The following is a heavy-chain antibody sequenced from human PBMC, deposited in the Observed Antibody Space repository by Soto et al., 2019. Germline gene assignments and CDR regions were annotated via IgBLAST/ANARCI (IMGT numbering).Heavy chain of an antibody. CDR3: ARAGGRLLSYIGYYYYYMDV. D-gene: IGHD2-2*01. Sequence: QVQLQESGPGLVKPSQTLSLTCTVSGGSISSGGYYWSWIRQHPGKVLEGLGYSYYSGSTYYNPSLKSRVTISVDTSKNQFSLKLSSVTAADTAVYYCARAGGRLLSYIGYYYYYMDVWGKGTTVTVSS. CDR2: SYYSGST. V-gene: IGHV4-31*03. J-gene: IGHJ6*03. CDR1: GGSISSGGYY.